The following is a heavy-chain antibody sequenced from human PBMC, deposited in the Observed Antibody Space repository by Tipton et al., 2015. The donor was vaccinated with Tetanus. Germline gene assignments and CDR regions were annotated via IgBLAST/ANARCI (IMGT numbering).Heavy chain of an antibody. D-gene: IGHD7-27*01. CDR3: ARGLGVDY. CDR1: GFTVSSYQ. J-gene: IGHJ4*02. Sequence: QLVQSGGGMTQPGDSLRLSCAASGFTVSSYQMTWVRQAPGKGLERVSVIYSDGSTYYADSVKGRFTISRDNLKNTLSLQMNSLRAEDTAVYYCARGLGVDYWGQGTLVPVSS. V-gene: IGHV3-53*01. CDR2: IYSDGST.